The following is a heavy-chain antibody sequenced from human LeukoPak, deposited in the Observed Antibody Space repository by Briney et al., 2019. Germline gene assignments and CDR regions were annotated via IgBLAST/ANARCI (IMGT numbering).Heavy chain of an antibody. Sequence: GGSLRLSCAASGFTFSSYSMNWVRQAPGKGLEWVSYISSSSSTIYYADSGKGRFTISRDNAKNSLYLQMNSLRAEDTAVYYCAKNWNQLVDWFDPWGQGTLVTVSS. CDR2: ISSSSSTI. J-gene: IGHJ5*02. CDR1: GFTFSSYS. V-gene: IGHV3-48*04. CDR3: AKNWNQLVDWFDP. D-gene: IGHD1-1*01.